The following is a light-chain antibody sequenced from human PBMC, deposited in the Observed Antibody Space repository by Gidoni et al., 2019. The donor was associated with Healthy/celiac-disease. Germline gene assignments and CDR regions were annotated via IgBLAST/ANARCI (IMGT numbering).Light chain of an antibody. CDR1: QSVSSSY. CDR2: GAS. V-gene: IGKV3-20*01. CDR3: QQYGSSPPKT. Sequence: EIVLTQSPGTLSLSPGERATLSCRASQSVSSSYLAWYQQKPGQAPRHLIYGASSRATGIPDRFSGSGSGTDFTLTISRLEPEDFAVYYCQQYGSSPPKTFGQXTKVEIK. J-gene: IGKJ1*01.